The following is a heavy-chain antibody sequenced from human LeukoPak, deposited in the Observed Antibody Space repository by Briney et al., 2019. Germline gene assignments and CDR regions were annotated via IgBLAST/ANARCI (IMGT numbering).Heavy chain of an antibody. J-gene: IGHJ4*02. Sequence: SDPTLVKPTQTLTLTCTFSGFSLSTTGAAVGWIRQPPGKALEWLSLIYWNDDKRYNPSLKNRLSVTKDTSKNQVVLTMTNMDPVDTATYYCAHRRVAYDYGVCFDSWGQGILVTVSS. D-gene: IGHD4/OR15-4a*01. V-gene: IGHV2-5*01. CDR3: AHRRVAYDYGVCFDS. CDR2: IYWNDDK. CDR1: GFSLSTTGAA.